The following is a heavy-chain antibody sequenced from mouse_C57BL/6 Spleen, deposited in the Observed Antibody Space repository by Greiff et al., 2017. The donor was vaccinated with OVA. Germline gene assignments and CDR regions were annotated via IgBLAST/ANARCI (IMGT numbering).Heavy chain of an antibody. CDR1: GYAFSSSW. V-gene: IGHV1-82*01. J-gene: IGHJ4*01. CDR3: ARRDYYGNFAMDY. CDR2: IYPGDGDT. Sequence: QVQLQQPGPELVKPGASVKISCKASGYAFSSSWMNWVKQRPGQGLEWIGRIYPGDGDTNYNGKFKGKATLTADKSSSTAYMQLSSLTSEDSAVYVDARRDYYGNFAMDYWGQGTSVTVSS. D-gene: IGHD1-1*01.